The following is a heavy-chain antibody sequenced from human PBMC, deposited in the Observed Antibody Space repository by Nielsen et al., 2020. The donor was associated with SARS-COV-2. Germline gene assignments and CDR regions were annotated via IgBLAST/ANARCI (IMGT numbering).Heavy chain of an antibody. V-gene: IGHV1-46*01. CDR3: ARDLGGYTYGYWFDS. Sequence: ASVKVSCKASGGTFSSYAISWVRQAPGQGLEWMGIINPSDGTTTVTQKFQGRVTMTRDTSTSTVYMEMSSLRSEDTGFYYCARDLGGYTYGYWFDSWGQGTLVTVSS. CDR2: INPSDGTT. D-gene: IGHD5-18*01. J-gene: IGHJ5*01. CDR1: GGTFSSYA.